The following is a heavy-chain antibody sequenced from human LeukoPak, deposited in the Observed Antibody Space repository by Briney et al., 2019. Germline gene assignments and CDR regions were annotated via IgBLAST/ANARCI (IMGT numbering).Heavy chain of an antibody. Sequence: GGSLRLSCAASGFTFSSYAMSWVRQAPGKGLEWVSAISGSGGSTYYADSVKGRFTISRDNSKNTLSLQMNSLRAEDTAVYYCAKDIAQGYTFGSIEEDFWGQGTLVTVSS. CDR1: GFTFSSYA. CDR2: ISGSGGST. D-gene: IGHD5-18*01. CDR3: AKDIAQGYTFGSIEEDF. J-gene: IGHJ4*02. V-gene: IGHV3-23*01.